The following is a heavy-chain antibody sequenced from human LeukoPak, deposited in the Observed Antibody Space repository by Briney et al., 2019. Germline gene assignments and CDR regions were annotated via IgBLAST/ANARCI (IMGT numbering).Heavy chain of an antibody. CDR3: ASQLVVAAMSWFDP. D-gene: IGHD2-15*01. Sequence: SVKVSCKASGGTFSSYAISWVRQAPGQGLEWMGGIIPIFGTANYAQKFQGRVTITTDESTSTAYMELSSLRSEDTAVYYCASQLVVAAMSWFDPWGQGTLVTVPS. J-gene: IGHJ5*02. CDR1: GGTFSSYA. V-gene: IGHV1-69*05. CDR2: IIPIFGTA.